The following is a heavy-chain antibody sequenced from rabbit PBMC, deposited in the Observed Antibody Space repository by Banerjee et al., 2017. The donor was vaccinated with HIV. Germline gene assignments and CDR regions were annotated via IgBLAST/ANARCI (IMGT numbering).Heavy chain of an antibody. V-gene: IGHV1S43*01. D-gene: IGHD1-1*01. J-gene: IGHJ6*01. CDR1: GIDFSNYYY. CDR3: ARDTSSSFSSYGMDL. CDR2: ISTRDGST. Sequence: QEQLEESGGGLVKPGGTLTLTCKASGIDFSNYYYMYWVRQAPGKGLEVIAWISTRDGSTWYASWVNGRFTISRSTSLNTVDLKMTSLTAADTATYFCARDTSSSFSSYGMDLWGPGTLVTVS.